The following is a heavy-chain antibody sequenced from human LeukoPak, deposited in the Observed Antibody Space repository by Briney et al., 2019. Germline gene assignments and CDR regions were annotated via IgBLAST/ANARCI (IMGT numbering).Heavy chain of an antibody. V-gene: IGHV3-7*01. CDR2: IKRDGSEK. CDR1: GFTFSSYW. CDR3: ARDLGYYYYYMDV. Sequence: GGSLRLSCAASGFTFSSYWMTWVRQAPGKGLEWVGNIKRDGSEKYYVDSVKGRFTISRDNAKNSLYLQMNSLRAEDTAVYYCARDLGYYYYYMDVWGKGTTVTISS. J-gene: IGHJ6*03.